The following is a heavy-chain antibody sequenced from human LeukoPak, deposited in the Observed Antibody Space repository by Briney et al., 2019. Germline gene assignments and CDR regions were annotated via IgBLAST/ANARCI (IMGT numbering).Heavy chain of an antibody. Sequence: GGSLRLSCAASGFTFSSYEMNWVRQAPGKGVEWVSYISSSGSTIYYADSVKGRFTISRDNAKNSLYLQMNSLRAEDTAVYYCARYSSTWYVAFDYWGQGTLVTVSS. CDR2: ISSSGSTI. CDR3: ARYSSTWYVAFDY. J-gene: IGHJ4*02. D-gene: IGHD6-13*01. CDR1: GFTFSSYE. V-gene: IGHV3-48*03.